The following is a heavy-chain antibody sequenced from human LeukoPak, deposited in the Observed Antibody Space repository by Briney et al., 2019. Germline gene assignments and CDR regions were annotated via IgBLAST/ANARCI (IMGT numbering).Heavy chain of an antibody. V-gene: IGHV4-59*01. D-gene: IGHD5-18*01. J-gene: IGHJ4*02. CDR3: ARVRYSYGFDY. CDR2: IYYCGST. Sequence: SETLSLTCTVSGGSISSYYWSWIRQPPGKGLEWIGYIYYCGSTNYNPSLKSRVTISVDTSKNQFSLKLSSVTAADTAVYYCARVRYSYGFDYWGQGTLVTVSS. CDR1: GGSISSYY.